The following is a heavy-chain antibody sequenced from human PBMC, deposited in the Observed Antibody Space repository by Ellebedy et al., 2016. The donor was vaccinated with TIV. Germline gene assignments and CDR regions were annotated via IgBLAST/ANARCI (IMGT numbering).Heavy chain of an antibody. Sequence: ASVKVSXXASGYTFTSYYMHWVRQAPGQGLEWMGWISAYNGNTNYAQKLQGRVTMTTDTSTSTAYMELRSLRSDDTAVYYCAVATRWLPTKSLDYWGQGTLVTVSS. J-gene: IGHJ4*02. CDR3: AVATRWLPTKSLDY. D-gene: IGHD5-24*01. CDR2: ISAYNGNT. CDR1: GYTFTSYY. V-gene: IGHV1-18*04.